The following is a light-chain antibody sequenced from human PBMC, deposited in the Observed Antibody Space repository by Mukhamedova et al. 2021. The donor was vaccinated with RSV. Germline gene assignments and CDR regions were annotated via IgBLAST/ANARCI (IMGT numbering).Light chain of an antibody. CDR3: QQYDNLPPGLYT. Sequence: DKSSYKQWYQRRVHGKAPKLLIYDASNLETGVPSRFSGSGSGTDFTFTISSLQPEDIATYYCQQYDNLPPGLYTFGQGTKLEIK. CDR1: DKSSY. CDR2: DAS. J-gene: IGKJ2*01. V-gene: IGKV1-33*01.